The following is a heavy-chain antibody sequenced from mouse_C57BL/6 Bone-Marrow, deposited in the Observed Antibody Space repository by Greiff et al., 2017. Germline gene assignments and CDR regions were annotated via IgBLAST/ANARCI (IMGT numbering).Heavy chain of an antibody. V-gene: IGHV1-64*01. CDR2: IHPNGGSP. CDR1: GYTFTNYW. Sequence: QVQLQQPGAELVKPGASVKLSCKASGYTFTNYWMHWVKQRPGQGLEWIGMIHPNGGSPDYNEKFKSEATLSVDKSSRTAYMELSSLPSEDSAVYYWARSYDCDDDTRDYGGQGTSVTVSA. D-gene: IGHD2-4*01. J-gene: IGHJ4*01. CDR3: ARSYDCDDDTRDY.